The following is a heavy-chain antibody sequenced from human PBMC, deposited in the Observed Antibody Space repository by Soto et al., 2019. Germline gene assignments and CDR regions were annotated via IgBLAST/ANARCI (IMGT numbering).Heavy chain of an antibody. Sequence: PGGSLRLSCAASGFTFSNYSMHWVRQAPGQGLEWVAVIWYDGSNKDYADSVKGRFTISRDNSKNTLYLQLNSLRADDTAVYYCARDSVVASTRTSYMDVWGKGTTVTVSS. V-gene: IGHV3-33*01. CDR1: GFTFSNYS. J-gene: IGHJ6*03. CDR2: IWYDGSNK. CDR3: ARDSVVASTRTSYMDV. D-gene: IGHD2-15*01.